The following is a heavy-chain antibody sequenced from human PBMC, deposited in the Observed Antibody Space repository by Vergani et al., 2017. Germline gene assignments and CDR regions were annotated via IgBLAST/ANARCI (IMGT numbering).Heavy chain of an antibody. J-gene: IGHJ4*02. V-gene: IGHV3-74*03. Sequence: EVQLVESGGGLVQPGGSLRLSCAASGFTFSSYWMHWVRQAPGKGLVWVSRINSDGRSTTYADSVKGRFTISRDNAKNTLYLQMNSLRAEDTAIYYCAGVSSYDSKLFDYWGQGTLVTISS. CDR1: GFTFSSYW. CDR2: INSDGRST. CDR3: AGVSSYDSKLFDY. D-gene: IGHD3-22*01.